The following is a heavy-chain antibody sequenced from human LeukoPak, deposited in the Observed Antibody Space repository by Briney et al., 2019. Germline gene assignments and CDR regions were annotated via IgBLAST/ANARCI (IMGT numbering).Heavy chain of an antibody. V-gene: IGHV3-30*02. Sequence: GGSLRLSCAASGFTFSAYDMHWVRQAPGKGLEWVAFIQYDGSNKYYADSVKGRFTISRDNAKNSLYLQMNSLRAEDTALYYCAKDMPFDPWGQGTLVTVSS. D-gene: IGHD2-2*01. CDR1: GFTFSAYD. CDR2: IQYDGSNK. CDR3: AKDMPFDP. J-gene: IGHJ5*02.